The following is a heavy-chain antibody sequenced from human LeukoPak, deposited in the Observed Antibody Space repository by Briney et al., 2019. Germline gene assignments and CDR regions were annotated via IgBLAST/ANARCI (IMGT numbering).Heavy chain of an antibody. V-gene: IGHV3-48*02. CDR1: GFTFSSYS. Sequence: GGSLRLSCEAYGFTFSSYSMNWVRQAPGKGLEWVSHITASGTAMFYADSVKGRFTISRDNAKNSLYLQMNSLRDEDTAVYYCASSGSYRVDYWGQGTLVTVSS. D-gene: IGHD1-26*01. J-gene: IGHJ4*02. CDR3: ASSGSYRVDY. CDR2: ITASGTAM.